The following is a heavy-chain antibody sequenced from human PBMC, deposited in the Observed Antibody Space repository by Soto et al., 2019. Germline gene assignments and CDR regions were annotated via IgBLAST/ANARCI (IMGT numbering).Heavy chain of an antibody. CDR1: GYTFTSYY. J-gene: IGHJ6*02. Sequence: ASVKVSCKASGYTFTSYYMHWVRQAPGQGLEWMGIINPSGGSTSYAQKFQGRVTMTRDTSTSTVYMELSSLRSEDTAVYYCAXVRGYSFLXYGMDVWGQGTTVTVSS. V-gene: IGHV1-46*01. CDR2: INPSGGST. D-gene: IGHD5-18*01. CDR3: AXVRGYSFLXYGMDV.